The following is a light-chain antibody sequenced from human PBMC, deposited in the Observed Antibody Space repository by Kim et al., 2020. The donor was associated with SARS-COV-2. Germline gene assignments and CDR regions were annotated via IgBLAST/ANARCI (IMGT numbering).Light chain of an antibody. Sequence: APGDTARFGCGGDNIEAKNVHWYQQRPGLAPVLVIYFNDDRPSGIPDRFSGSNSGNTAALTIASVEAGDEADYFCQVCDGSEDHPVFGGGTKLTVL. CDR3: QVCDGSEDHPV. CDR2: FND. J-gene: IGLJ3*02. CDR1: NIEAKN. V-gene: IGLV3-21*04.